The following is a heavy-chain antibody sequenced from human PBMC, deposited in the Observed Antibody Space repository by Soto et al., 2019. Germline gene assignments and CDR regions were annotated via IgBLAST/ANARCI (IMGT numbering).Heavy chain of an antibody. Sequence: WWSLRLSCSGSVFTCSSYWMSWFRQAPGRGLEWMANIKYDGSEKYYVDSVKGRLTISRDNAKNSLYLQMNSLRAEDTAVYYCASSPHKDSRPDYWGQGTLVTVSS. CDR1: VFTCSSYW. CDR2: IKYDGSEK. V-gene: IGHV3-7*03. J-gene: IGHJ4*02. CDR3: ASSPHKDSRPDY. D-gene: IGHD3-22*01.